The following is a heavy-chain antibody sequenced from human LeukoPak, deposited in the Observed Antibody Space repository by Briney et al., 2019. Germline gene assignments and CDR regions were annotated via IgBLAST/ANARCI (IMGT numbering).Heavy chain of an antibody. V-gene: IGHV4-59*01. D-gene: IGHD2-21*01. CDR3: ARVAAQFHFYYMDV. CDR1: GGSISGYY. Sequence: SETLSLTCTVSGGSISGYYWTWIRQPPGKGLEWIGYIYYSGSTTYNPSLKSRVTISVHTSKNQFSLRLSSVTAADTAVYYCARVAAQFHFYYMDVWGEGTTVTVSS. CDR2: IYYSGST. J-gene: IGHJ6*03.